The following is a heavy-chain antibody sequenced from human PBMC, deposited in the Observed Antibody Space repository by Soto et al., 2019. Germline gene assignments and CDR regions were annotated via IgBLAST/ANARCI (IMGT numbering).Heavy chain of an antibody. J-gene: IGHJ4*02. V-gene: IGHV1-69*13. CDR1: GYTFTSYG. CDR3: ARVFSPADLSWYFDY. D-gene: IGHD2-2*01. CDR2: IIPIFGTA. Sequence: QVQLVQSGAEVKKPGASVKVSCKASGYTFTSYGISWVRQAPGQGLEWMGGIIPIFGTANYAQKFQGRVTITADESTSTAYMELSSLRSEDTAVYYCARVFSPADLSWYFDYWGQGTLVTVSS.